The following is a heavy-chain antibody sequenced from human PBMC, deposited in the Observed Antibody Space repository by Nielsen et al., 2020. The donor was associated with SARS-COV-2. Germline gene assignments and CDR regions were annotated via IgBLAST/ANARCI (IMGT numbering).Heavy chain of an antibody. Sequence: ASVKVSCKASGYTFTGYYMHWVRQAPGQGLEWMGRINPNSGGTNYAQKFQGRVTMARDTSISTAYMELSRLRSDDTAVYYCARDHCSGGSCQVSFDYWGQGTLVTVSS. CDR1: GYTFTGYY. CDR3: ARDHCSGGSCQVSFDY. D-gene: IGHD2-15*01. CDR2: INPNSGGT. J-gene: IGHJ4*02. V-gene: IGHV1-2*06.